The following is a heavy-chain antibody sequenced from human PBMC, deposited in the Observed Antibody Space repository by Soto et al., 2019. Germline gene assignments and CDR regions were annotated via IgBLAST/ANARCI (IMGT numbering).Heavy chain of an antibody. V-gene: IGHV1-18*01. J-gene: IGHJ6*02. Sequence: QVQLVQSGAEVKKPGASVKVSCKASDYTFTNYGISWVRQAPGQGLEWMGWISAYNDNTNYAQKLQGRVTMTTDTSMIIAYMELRSLRSDDTAVYYCARDYYTGYYYGSGSFYYGMDVWGQGTTVTVSS. CDR2: ISAYNDNT. CDR1: DYTFTNYG. CDR3: ARDYYTGYYYGSGSFYYGMDV. D-gene: IGHD3-10*01.